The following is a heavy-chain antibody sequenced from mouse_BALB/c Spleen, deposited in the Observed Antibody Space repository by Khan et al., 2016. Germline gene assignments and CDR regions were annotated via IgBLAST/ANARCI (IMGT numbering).Heavy chain of an antibody. CDR2: INPDSSTI. D-gene: IGHD1-1*01. CDR1: GYDFSRYW. CDR3: TKAGYYGYRAF. J-gene: IGHJ3*01. Sequence: VKLLVSGGGLVQPGGFLKLSCAASGYDFSRYWMSWVRQAPGKGLEWIGEINPDSSTINYTPSLKDKFIISRDKAQNTLYLQMSTVRSEDTALYYVTKAGYYGYRAFWCQWTLVTVSA. V-gene: IGHV4-1*02.